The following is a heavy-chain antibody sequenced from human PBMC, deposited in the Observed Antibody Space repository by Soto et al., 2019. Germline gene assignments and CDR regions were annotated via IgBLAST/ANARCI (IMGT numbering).Heavy chain of an antibody. J-gene: IGHJ1*01. Sequence: ASVKVSCKASGYTFTSYGISWVRQAPGQGLEWMGWISAYNGNTNYAQKLQGRVTMTTDTSTSTAYMELRSLRSDDTAVYYCARDSAYLGGSGPDAEYFQHWGQGTLVTVSS. CDR2: ISAYNGNT. CDR1: GYTFTSYG. CDR3: ARDSAYLGGSGPDAEYFQH. V-gene: IGHV1-18*01. D-gene: IGHD2-15*01.